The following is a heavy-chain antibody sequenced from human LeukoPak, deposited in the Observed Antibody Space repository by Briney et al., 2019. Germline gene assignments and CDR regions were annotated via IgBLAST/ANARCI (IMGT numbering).Heavy chain of an antibody. CDR2: IWHDGSNK. D-gene: IGHD2-2*01. Sequence: GGSLRLSCAASGFTFNSYGMHWVRQAPGKGLEWVAVIWHDGSNKKYADFVKGRFTISRDNSKNTLYLQMNSLRAEDTAVYYCAKGLYCSSTSCYFENYYYYYMDVWGKGTTVTVSS. CDR1: GFTFNSYG. CDR3: AKGLYCSSTSCYFENYYYYYMDV. J-gene: IGHJ6*03. V-gene: IGHV3-33*06.